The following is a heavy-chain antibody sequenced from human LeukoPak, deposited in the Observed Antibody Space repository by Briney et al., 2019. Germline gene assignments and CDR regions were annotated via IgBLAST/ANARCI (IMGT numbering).Heavy chain of an antibody. CDR2: ISGSGGST. CDR3: AKRRDIVVVVAARDYFDY. J-gene: IGHJ4*02. Sequence: GGSLRLSCAASGFTFSSYAMSWVRQASGKGLEWVSAISGSGGSTYYADSVKGRFTISRDNSKNTLYLQMNSLRAEDTAVYYCAKRRDIVVVVAARDYFDYWGQGTLVTVSS. CDR1: GFTFSSYA. V-gene: IGHV3-23*01. D-gene: IGHD2-15*01.